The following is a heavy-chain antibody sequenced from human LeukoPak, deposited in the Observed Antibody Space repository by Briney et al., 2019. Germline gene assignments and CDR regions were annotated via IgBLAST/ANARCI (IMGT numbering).Heavy chain of an antibody. J-gene: IGHJ1*01. CDR1: GGSFSGYY. CDR2: INYSGST. Sequence: PSETLSLTCAVYGGSFSGYYWSWIRQPPGKGLEWIGEINYSGSTNYNPSLKSRVTISVGTSKKQFSLKLSSVTAADTAVYYCARAYYDILTGSEGYFQHWGQGTLVTVSS. CDR3: ARAYYDILTGSEGYFQH. V-gene: IGHV4-34*01. D-gene: IGHD3-9*01.